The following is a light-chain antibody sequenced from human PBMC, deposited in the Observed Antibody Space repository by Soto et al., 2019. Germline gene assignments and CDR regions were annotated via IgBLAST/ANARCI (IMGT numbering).Light chain of an antibody. CDR3: QQYNSYSEA. V-gene: IGKV1-5*01. Sequence: DIQMTQSPSTLSASVGDRVTITCRASQSISSCLNWYQQKPGTVPKLLIYATSNLQSGVPSRFSGRGFGTDFTLTISSLQADDVATYYCQQYNSYSEALGQGTKVDIK. J-gene: IGKJ1*01. CDR1: QSISSC. CDR2: ATS.